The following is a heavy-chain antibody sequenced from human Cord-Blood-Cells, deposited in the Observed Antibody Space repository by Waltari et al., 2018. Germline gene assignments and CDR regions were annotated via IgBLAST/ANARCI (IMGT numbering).Heavy chain of an antibody. V-gene: IGHV3-23*01. D-gene: IGHD5-18*01. J-gene: IGHJ4*02. CDR1: GFPFGSYA. CDR3: AKSSYGDY. Sequence: EVQLLESGGGLVQPGGSLRPSCAASGFPFGSYARGWVRQAPGKGLEWVSAISGSGGSTYYADSVKGRFTISRDNSKNTLYLQMNSLRAEDTAVYYCAKSSYGDYWGQGTLVTVSS. CDR2: ISGSGGST.